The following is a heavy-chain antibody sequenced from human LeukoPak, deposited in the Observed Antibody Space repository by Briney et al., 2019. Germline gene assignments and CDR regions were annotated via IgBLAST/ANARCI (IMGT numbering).Heavy chain of an antibody. CDR1: GITLSNYG. J-gene: IGHJ5*02. CDR3: ARVVAARPKTRNENWFDP. D-gene: IGHD6-6*01. Sequence: GGSLRLSCAVSGITLSNYGMSWVRQAPGKGLEWVAGISGSGGRTNYADSVKGRFTVSRDNAKNTLYLQMNSLRAEDTAVYYCARVVAARPKTRNENWFDPWGQGTLVTVSS. V-gene: IGHV3-23*01. CDR2: ISGSGGRT.